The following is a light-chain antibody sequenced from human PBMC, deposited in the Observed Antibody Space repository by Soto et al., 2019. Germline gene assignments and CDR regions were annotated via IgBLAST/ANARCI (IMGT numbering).Light chain of an antibody. Sequence: QSVLTQAPSASGTPGQRVTISCSGSSSNIGSNTGNWYQQLPGTAPKLPISNNAQRPSGVPDRFSGYKSGTSASLAIGGLQSEDEADYYCAVWDDSLNGWVFGGGTKLTVL. J-gene: IGLJ3*02. CDR2: NNA. CDR3: AVWDDSLNGWV. CDR1: SSNIGSNT. V-gene: IGLV1-44*01.